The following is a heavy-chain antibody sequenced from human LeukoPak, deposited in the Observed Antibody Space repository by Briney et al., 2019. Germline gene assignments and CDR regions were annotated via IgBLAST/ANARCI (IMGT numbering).Heavy chain of an antibody. CDR1: GFTFSSSP. CDR2: ISADGPT. V-gene: IGHV3-23*01. Sequence: GGSLRLSCAASGFTFSSSPMSWVRQAPGKGLDWASSISADGPTYYADSVKGRFTISRDNSKNTLYLQMNSLRGEDTAVYYCAKVSQWGNSRWYEGDWGQGTLVTVSS. D-gene: IGHD6-13*01. J-gene: IGHJ4*02. CDR3: AKVSQWGNSRWYEGD.